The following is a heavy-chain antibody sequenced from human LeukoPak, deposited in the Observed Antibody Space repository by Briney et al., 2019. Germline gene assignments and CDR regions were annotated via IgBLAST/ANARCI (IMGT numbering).Heavy chain of an antibody. V-gene: IGHV3-48*01. D-gene: IGHD3-10*01. CDR2: ISSSSSTI. Sequence: GGSLRLSCAASGFTFSNYWMTWVRQAPGKGLEWVSYISSSSSTIYYADSVKGRFTISRDNAKNSLYLQMNSLRAEDTAVYYCARDNSVGDIAWWFDPWGQGTLVTVSS. J-gene: IGHJ5*02. CDR3: ARDNSVGDIAWWFDP. CDR1: GFTFSNYW.